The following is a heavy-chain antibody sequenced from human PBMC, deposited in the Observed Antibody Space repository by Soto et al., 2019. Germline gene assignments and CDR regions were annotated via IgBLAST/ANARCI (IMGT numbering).Heavy chain of an antibody. J-gene: IGHJ4*02. CDR2: ISYDGSNK. V-gene: IGHV3-30*18. Sequence: QVQLVESGGGVVQPGRSLRLSCAASGFTFSSYGMHWVRQAPGKGLEWVAVISYDGSNKYYADSVKGRFTISRDNSKNTRYLQMNSLRAEDTAVYYCAKDVLGSIVGATDPVFDYWGQGTLVTVSS. CDR3: AKDVLGSIVGATDPVFDY. D-gene: IGHD1-26*01. CDR1: GFTFSSYG.